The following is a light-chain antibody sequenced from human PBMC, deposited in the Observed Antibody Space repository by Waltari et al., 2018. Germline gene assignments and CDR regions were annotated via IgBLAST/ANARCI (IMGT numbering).Light chain of an antibody. CDR3: QQYNNWPLT. CDR1: QSVGGD. Sequence: EVVMTQSPATLSVSPGESATLSCGASQSVGGDLAWYQQKPGQAPRLLIHGTITKPTGVSARFSGSGSGTEFTLTISRLQSEDFAVYYCQQYNNWPLTFGGGTKVEI. V-gene: IGKV3-15*01. J-gene: IGKJ4*01. CDR2: GTI.